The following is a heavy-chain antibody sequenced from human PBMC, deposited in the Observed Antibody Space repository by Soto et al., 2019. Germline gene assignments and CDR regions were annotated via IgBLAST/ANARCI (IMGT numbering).Heavy chain of an antibody. CDR1: GGSISSYY. J-gene: IGHJ6*02. CDR2: IYYSGST. Sequence: SETLSLTCTVSGGSISSYYWSWIRQPPGKGLEWIGYIYYSGSTNYSPSLKSRVTISVDTSKNQFSLKLSSVTAADTAVYYCASGVADHYYYYGMDVWGQGTTVTVSS. D-gene: IGHD6-19*01. V-gene: IGHV4-59*01. CDR3: ASGVADHYYYYGMDV.